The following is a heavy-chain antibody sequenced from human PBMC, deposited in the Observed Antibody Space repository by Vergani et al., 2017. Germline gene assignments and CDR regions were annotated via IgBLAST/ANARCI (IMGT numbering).Heavy chain of an antibody. J-gene: IGHJ3*02. Sequence: QVQLVQSGAEVKKPGASVKVSCKASGYTFTSYYMHWVRKAPGQGLEWMGRINPSGGSTSYAQKFQGRVTMTRDTSTSTVYMALNSLRSEDTAVYYCARVSRLLLYAFDIWGQGTMVTVSS. D-gene: IGHD3-22*01. CDR2: INPSGGST. V-gene: IGHV1-46*03. CDR1: GYTFTSYY. CDR3: ARVSRLLLYAFDI.